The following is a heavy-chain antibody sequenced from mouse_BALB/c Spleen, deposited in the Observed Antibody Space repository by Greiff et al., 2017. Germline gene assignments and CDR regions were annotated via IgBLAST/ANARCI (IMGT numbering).Heavy chain of an antibody. V-gene: IGHV1-67*01. CDR3: ARGALLRYNAMDY. D-gene: IGHD1-1*01. Sequence: VQLQQSGPELVRPGVSVKISCKGSGYTFTDYAMPWVKQSHAKSLEWIGVISTYYGNTNYNQKFKGKATMTVDKSSSTAYMELARLTSEDSAIYYCARGALLRYNAMDYWGQGTSVTVSS. CDR2: ISTYYGNT. J-gene: IGHJ4*01. CDR1: GYTFTDYA.